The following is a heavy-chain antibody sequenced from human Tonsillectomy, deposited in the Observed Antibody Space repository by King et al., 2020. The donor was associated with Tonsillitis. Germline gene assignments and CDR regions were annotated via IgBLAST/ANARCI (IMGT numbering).Heavy chain of an antibody. CDR2: ISYDGSNK. J-gene: IGHJ4*02. D-gene: IGHD7-27*01. CDR1: GFTFSSYG. Sequence: VQLVESGGGVVQPGRSLRLSCAASGFTFSSYGMHWVRQAPGKGLEWVAIISYDGSNKYSADYVKGRFPISRDNSKNTLYLQMNSLRTEDTGVYYCAKDWALGIPTHFDYWGPGTLVTVPS. CDR3: AKDWALGIPTHFDY. V-gene: IGHV3-30*18.